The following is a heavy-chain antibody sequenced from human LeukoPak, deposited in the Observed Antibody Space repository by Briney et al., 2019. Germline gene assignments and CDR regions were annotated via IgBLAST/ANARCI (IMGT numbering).Heavy chain of an antibody. CDR1: GGTFSSYA. J-gene: IGHJ4*02. CDR3: AKDLYGSGSYYIGFDY. D-gene: IGHD3-10*01. CDR2: IIPIFGTA. V-gene: IGHV1-69*05. Sequence: GASVKVSCKASGGTFSSYAISWVRQAPGQGLEWMGGIIPIFGTANYAQKFQGRVAITTDESTSTAYMELSSLRSEDTAVYYCAKDLYGSGSYYIGFDYWGQGTLVTVSS.